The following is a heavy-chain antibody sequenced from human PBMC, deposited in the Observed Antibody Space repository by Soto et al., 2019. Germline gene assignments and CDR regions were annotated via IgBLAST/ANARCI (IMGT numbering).Heavy chain of an antibody. Sequence: QVQLVESGGGVVQPGRSLRLSCAASGFTFSNYGMHWVRQAPGKGLEWVAVISHDESNKYYADSVKGRFTISRDNSKNTLYLQMDSLRAEDTTVYYCAKGGGDWSHIDYWGQGTLVTVSS. CDR3: AKGGGDWSHIDY. CDR1: GFTFSNYG. CDR2: ISHDESNK. V-gene: IGHV3-30*18. D-gene: IGHD2-21*02. J-gene: IGHJ4*02.